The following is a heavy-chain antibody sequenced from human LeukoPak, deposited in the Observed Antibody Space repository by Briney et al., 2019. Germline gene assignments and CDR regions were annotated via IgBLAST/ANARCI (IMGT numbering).Heavy chain of an antibody. D-gene: IGHD3-22*01. CDR2: IGTYGGDT. CDR3: ARDLWNFYDDSGYNRDFDS. V-gene: IGHV1-18*01. J-gene: IGHJ5*01. Sequence: ASVKVSCKATSRISWVRQAPGQGLAWMGWIGTYGGDTYYAQKFQGRITVTTDTSTSTVYMELRNLRSDDTAVYYCARDLWNFYDDSGYNRDFDSGGQGTLVTVSP. CDR1: TSR.